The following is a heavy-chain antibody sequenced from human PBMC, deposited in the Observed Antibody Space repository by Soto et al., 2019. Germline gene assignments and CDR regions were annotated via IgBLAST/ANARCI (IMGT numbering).Heavy chain of an antibody. CDR1: GGSISSYF. D-gene: IGHD6-13*01. CDR3: ARDLAAVPRAVDY. Sequence: QVQLQASGPGLLKPSETLSLTCTVSGGSISSYFYIWVRQPPGKGLEWIGSVYYTGTTDYNPSLKSRVTISVDTSKTQFSLNLRSVTAADTSVYYCARDLAAVPRAVDYWGRGTLVTVSS. J-gene: IGHJ4*02. CDR2: VYYTGTT. V-gene: IGHV4-59*01.